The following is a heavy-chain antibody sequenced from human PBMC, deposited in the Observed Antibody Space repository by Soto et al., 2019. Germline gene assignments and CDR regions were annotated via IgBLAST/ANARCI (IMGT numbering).Heavy chain of an antibody. CDR3: ARGGVSTRAFDD. CDR1: GGPFTDYW. V-gene: IGHV5-51*01. CDR2: IYPGDSDT. J-gene: IGHJ4*02. D-gene: IGHD3-3*01. Sequence: GQAVKLWSKGSGGPFTDYWIGLELQLPGKGLEWMGIIYPGDSDTRYRPSFQGQVTISADKSISSAYLQWSSLRASDTSMYYCARGGVSTRAFDDWVQGTQVTVSS.